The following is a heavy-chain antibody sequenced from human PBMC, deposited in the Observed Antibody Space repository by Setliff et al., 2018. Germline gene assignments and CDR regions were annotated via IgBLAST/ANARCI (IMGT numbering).Heavy chain of an antibody. CDR3: ARDPLTTTVRHAFDI. V-gene: IGHV4-61*09. Sequence: LSLTCTVSGGSISSGSYYWSWIRQPAGKGLEWIGHIYTSGSTNYNPSLKSRVTISVDTSKNQFSLKLSSVTAADTAVYYCARDPLTTTVRHAFDIWGQGTMVTVSS. D-gene: IGHD4-4*01. CDR2: IYTSGST. J-gene: IGHJ3*02. CDR1: GGSISSGSYY.